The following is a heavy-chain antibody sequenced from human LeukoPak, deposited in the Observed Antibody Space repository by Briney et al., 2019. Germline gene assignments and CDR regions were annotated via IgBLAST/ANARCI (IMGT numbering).Heavy chain of an antibody. CDR3: ARRGCNGGSCYAY. V-gene: IGHV5-51*01. CDR2: IYPGDSDT. CDR1: GYTFSNDW. D-gene: IGHD2-15*01. J-gene: IGHJ4*02. Sequence: GESLNISFKRSGYTFSNDWIAWVRQMPGKGLEWTGIIYPGDSDTRYRPSFQGQVTLSADKSISTAYLKWSSLGASDTAMYYCARRGCNGGSCYAYWGQGTLVTVSS.